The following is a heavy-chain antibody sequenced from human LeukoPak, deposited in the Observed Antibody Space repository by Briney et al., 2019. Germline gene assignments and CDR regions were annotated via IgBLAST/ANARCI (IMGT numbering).Heavy chain of an antibody. CDR1: GGTFSTFG. J-gene: IGHJ4*02. CDR3: ARGCSGGSCYFY. V-gene: IGHV1-69*04. Sequence: SVKVSCKASGGTFSTFGISWVRQAPGQGLEWMGRIIPILGIANYAQKFQGRVTITADKSTSTAYMELSSLRSEDTAVYYCARGCSGGSCYFYWGQGTLVTVSS. D-gene: IGHD2-15*01. CDR2: IIPILGIA.